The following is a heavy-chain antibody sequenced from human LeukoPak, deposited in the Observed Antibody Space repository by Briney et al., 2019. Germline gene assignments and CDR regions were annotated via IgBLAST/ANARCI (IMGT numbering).Heavy chain of an antibody. CDR2: ISAYNGNT. Sequence: ASVKVSCKASGYTFTSYGISWVRQAPGQGLEWMGWISAYNGNTNYAQKLQGGVTMTTDTSTSTAYMELRSLRSDDTAVYYCARGSTYYYDSSGYYSDYWGQGTLVTVYS. V-gene: IGHV1-18*01. J-gene: IGHJ4*02. CDR1: GYTFTSYG. D-gene: IGHD3-22*01. CDR3: ARGSTYYYDSSGYYSDY.